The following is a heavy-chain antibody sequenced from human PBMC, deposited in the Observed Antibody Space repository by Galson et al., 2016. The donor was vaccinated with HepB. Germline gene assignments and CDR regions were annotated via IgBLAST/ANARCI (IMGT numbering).Heavy chain of an antibody. CDR2: ISVDNGHA. D-gene: IGHD3-3*01. CDR3: TRTTIFGVVSDFDY. J-gene: IGHJ4*02. CDR1: GYNFKSHG. V-gene: IGHV1-18*01. Sequence: SVKVSCKASGYNFKSHGISWVRLAPGQGLEWMGWISVDNGHANYAQKVQGRVTLTTDTSTSTAYMDLRSLRSDDTAVYYCTRTTIFGVVSDFDYWGQGTLVTVSS.